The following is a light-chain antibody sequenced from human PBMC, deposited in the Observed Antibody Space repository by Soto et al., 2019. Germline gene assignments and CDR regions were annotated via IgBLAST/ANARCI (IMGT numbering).Light chain of an antibody. V-gene: IGLV2-14*01. CDR3: SSYTSSSTLYV. Sequence: QSVLTQPASVSGSPGQSITISCTGTSSDVGGYNYVSWYQQHPGKAPKLMIYDVSKRPSGVSNRFSGSKSGNTASLTISGRQADDEADYYCSSYTSSSTLYVFGTGTKLTVL. J-gene: IGLJ1*01. CDR1: SSDVGGYNY. CDR2: DVS.